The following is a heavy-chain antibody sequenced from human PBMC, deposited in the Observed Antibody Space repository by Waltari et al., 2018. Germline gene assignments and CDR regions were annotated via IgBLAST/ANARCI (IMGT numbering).Heavy chain of an antibody. J-gene: IGHJ4*02. CDR3: ARGVGDKNFFHY. CDR2: RLPIFSEA. CDR1: GCPLSDYA. Sequence: VHLVQSGAEVKKHGSSVKVYCRASGCPLSDYAITWVRPAPGQGLEWMGGRLPIFSEANYAQKFQGRVTITTDASTNTAYLELTSLRSEDTAVYFCARGVGDKNFFHYWGQGTLVTVSS. V-gene: IGHV1-69*05. D-gene: IGHD3-10*01.